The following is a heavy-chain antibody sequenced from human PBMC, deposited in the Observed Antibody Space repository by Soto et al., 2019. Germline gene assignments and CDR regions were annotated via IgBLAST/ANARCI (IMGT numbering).Heavy chain of an antibody. CDR2: INAGNGNT. D-gene: IGHD5-12*01. V-gene: IGHV1-3*01. J-gene: IGHJ4*02. CDR3: ARDLDIVATIPSFFDY. Sequence: QVQLVQSGAEVKKPGASVKVSCKASGYTFTSYAMHWVRQAPGQRLEWMGWINAGNGNTKYSQKFQGRVTITRDTSASTAYMELSSLRSEDTAVYYCARDLDIVATIPSFFDYWGQGTLVTVSS. CDR1: GYTFTSYA.